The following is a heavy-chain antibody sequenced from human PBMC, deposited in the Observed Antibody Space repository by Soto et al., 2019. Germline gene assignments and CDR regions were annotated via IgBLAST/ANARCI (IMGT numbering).Heavy chain of an antibody. CDR1: GFTFRNHA. V-gene: IGHV3-23*01. D-gene: IGHD6-13*01. J-gene: IGHJ4*02. CDR3: AKGAEQNQQVPITGDN. CDR2: ISGSGTMK. Sequence: PGGSLRLSCVASGFTFRNHAMTWVRQAPGKGLEWVSGISGSGTMKYYADSVRGHFTISRENAKNTLHLQMDNLRVEDTAVYYWAKGAEQNQQVPITGDNWGQGTLVTVSS.